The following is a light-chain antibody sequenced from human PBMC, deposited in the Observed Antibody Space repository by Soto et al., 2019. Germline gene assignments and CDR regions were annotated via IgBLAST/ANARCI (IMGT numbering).Light chain of an antibody. CDR1: QTISSW. Sequence: IQMNQSHSALSVSVVDSFTITYRASQTISSWFAWYEQKPGKAPKILIYSASTLQSGVPSRFSGTGSGTDFTLTISSLQPEDFATYYCQQLNSYPLTFGGGTKVDIK. J-gene: IGKJ4*01. CDR2: SAS. CDR3: QQLNSYPLT. V-gene: IGKV1-9*01.